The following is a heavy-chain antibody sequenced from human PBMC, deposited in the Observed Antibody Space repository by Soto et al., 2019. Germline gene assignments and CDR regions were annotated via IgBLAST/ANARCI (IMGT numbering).Heavy chain of an antibody. CDR2: ISSSGSTI. Sequence: GGSLRLSCAASGFTFSDYYMSWIRQAPGKGLEWVSYISSSGSTIYYADSVKGRFTISRDNAKNSLYLQMNSLRAEDTAVYYCARDYLHGESRGGWFDPWGQGTLVTVSS. CDR1: GFTFSDYY. CDR3: ARDYLHGESRGGWFDP. J-gene: IGHJ5*02. V-gene: IGHV3-11*01. D-gene: IGHD3-16*01.